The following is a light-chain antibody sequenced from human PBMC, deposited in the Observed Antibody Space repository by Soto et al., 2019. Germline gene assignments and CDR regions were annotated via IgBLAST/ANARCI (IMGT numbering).Light chain of an antibody. CDR2: GSF. J-gene: IGKJ5*01. CDR1: QSVSSSY. Sequence: EIVLTQSPGTLSLSPGERATLSCRASQSVSSSYLAWYQKKPGQAPRLLIGGSFARATGIPARFSGSGSGSELTLTISGLQSEDFAVYYCQQYNDRPPITFGQGTRLEIK. CDR3: QQYNDRPPIT. V-gene: IGKV3-15*01.